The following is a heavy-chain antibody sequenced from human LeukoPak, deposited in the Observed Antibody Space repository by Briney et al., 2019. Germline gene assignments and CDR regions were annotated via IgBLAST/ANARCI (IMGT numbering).Heavy chain of an antibody. CDR2: IYTGDSDT. V-gene: IGHV5-51*01. J-gene: IGHJ4*02. D-gene: IGHD3-22*01. CDR1: GSHFNNYW. CDR3: ARARSSGYYVDFEY. Sequence: GESREISCQGSGSHFNNYWIGWVGQLPGKGLEGMGIIYTGDSDTRYSPSFQGQVTISAAKSMSTAYLQWSSLKASDTAMYYCARARSSGYYVDFEYRGQGTLVTVSS.